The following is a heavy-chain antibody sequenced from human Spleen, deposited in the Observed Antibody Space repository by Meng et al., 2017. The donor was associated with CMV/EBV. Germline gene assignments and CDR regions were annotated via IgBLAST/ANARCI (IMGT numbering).Heavy chain of an antibody. CDR1: GYSFTSYW. V-gene: IGHV5-51*01. D-gene: IGHD4-17*01. CDR3: ARRGMMTTRGYWFDP. Sequence: SCKGSGYSFTSYWIGWVRQMPGQGLEWMGIIYLGDSDTTYSPSFQGQVTISADKSISTAYLQWSSLKASDTAMYYCARRGMMTTRGYWFDPWGQGTLVTVSS. CDR2: IYLGDSDT. J-gene: IGHJ5*02.